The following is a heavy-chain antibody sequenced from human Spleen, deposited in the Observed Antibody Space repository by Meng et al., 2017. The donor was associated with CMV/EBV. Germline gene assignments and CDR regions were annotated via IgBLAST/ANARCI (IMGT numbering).Heavy chain of an antibody. CDR2: INHSGST. V-gene: IGHV4-34*01. J-gene: IGHJ6*02. D-gene: IGHD2-2*01. Sequence: RQPPGKGLEWIGEINHSGSTNYHPSLKSRVTISVDTSKNQFSLKLSSVTAADTAVYYCARGSTSCPRGVRIVEVPAARSGCYYGMDVWGQGTTVTVSS. CDR3: ARGSTSCPRGVRIVEVPAARSGCYYGMDV.